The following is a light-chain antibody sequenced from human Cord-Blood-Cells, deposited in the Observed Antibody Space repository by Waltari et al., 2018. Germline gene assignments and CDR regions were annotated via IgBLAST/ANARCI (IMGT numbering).Light chain of an antibody. CDR3: AAWDDSLSGRV. CDR1: RSNIGSHY. CDR2: RNK. Sequence: QSVLTQPPSASGTPGQRVTIPCSGSRSNIGSHYVYWYQQLPGTAPKLLIDRNKQRPSGVPDRFSGSKSGTSASLAISGLRSEDEADYYCAAWDDSLSGRVFGGGTKLTVL. J-gene: IGLJ3*02. V-gene: IGLV1-47*01.